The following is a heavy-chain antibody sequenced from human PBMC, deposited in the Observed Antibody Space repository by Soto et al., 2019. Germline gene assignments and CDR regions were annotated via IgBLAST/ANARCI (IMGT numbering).Heavy chain of an antibody. CDR3: ARVGGVAARTFDY. D-gene: IGHD6-6*01. CDR1: GGSINGFY. V-gene: IGHV4-59*01. CDR2: IYYSGST. J-gene: IGHJ4*02. Sequence: SETLSLTCTVSGGSINGFYWSWMRQPPGKGLEWIGYIYYSGSTDYNPSLKGRVTISVDTSKNQFSLKLRSVTAVDTAVYYCARVGGVAARTFDYWGQGTLVTVSS.